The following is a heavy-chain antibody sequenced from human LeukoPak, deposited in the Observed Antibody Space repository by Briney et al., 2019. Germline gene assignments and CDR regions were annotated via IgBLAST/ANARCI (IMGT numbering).Heavy chain of an antibody. J-gene: IGHJ4*02. D-gene: IGHD5-18*01. CDR3: ARGGEYLTAMVPDY. CDR1: GGSFSGYY. CDR2: INHSGST. Sequence: TPSETLSLTCAVYGGSFSGYYWSWIRQPPGKGLEWIGEINHSGSTNYNPSLKSRVTISVDTSKNQFSLKLSSVTAADTAVYYCARGGEYLTAMVPDYWGQGTLVTVSS. V-gene: IGHV4-34*01.